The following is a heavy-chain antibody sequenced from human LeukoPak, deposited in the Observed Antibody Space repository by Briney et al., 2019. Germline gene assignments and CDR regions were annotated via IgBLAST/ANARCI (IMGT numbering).Heavy chain of an antibody. CDR1: GFTFSGYS. CDR3: ARGRADYYFDY. J-gene: IGHJ4*02. Sequence: PGGSLRLSCAASGFTFSGYSMNWVRQAPGKGLEWVSYISSGSSAIYYADSVKGRFTISRDNAKNSLCLQMNSLRAEDTAVYYCARGRADYYFDYWGQGTLVTVSS. D-gene: IGHD2-21*02. CDR2: ISSGSSAI. V-gene: IGHV3-48*01.